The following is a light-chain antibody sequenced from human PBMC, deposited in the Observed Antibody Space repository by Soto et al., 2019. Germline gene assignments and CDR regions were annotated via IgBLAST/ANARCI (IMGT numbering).Light chain of an antibody. Sequence: EILLTQSPATLSLSPGERATLSCRASQSVSSSYLAWYQQKPGQAPRLLIYGASSRANGIPDRFSGSGSGTDFTLTISRLEPEDYAVYYCQQYDVSPPITFGQGTRLEIK. V-gene: IGKV3-20*01. CDR1: QSVSSSY. CDR2: GAS. J-gene: IGKJ5*01. CDR3: QQYDVSPPIT.